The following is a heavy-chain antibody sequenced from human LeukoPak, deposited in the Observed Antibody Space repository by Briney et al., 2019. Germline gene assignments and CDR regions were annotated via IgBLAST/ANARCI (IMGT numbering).Heavy chain of an antibody. V-gene: IGHV3-7*01. CDR3: ARADAEYYDFWSGYYKPGYYYGMDV. D-gene: IGHD3-3*01. Sequence: GGSLRLSCAASGFTFSSYWMSWVRQAPGKGLEWVANIKQDGSEKYYVDSVKGRFTISRDNAKSSLYLQMNSLRAEDTAVYYCARADAEYYDFWSGYYKPGYYYGMDVWGQGTTVTVSS. CDR2: IKQDGSEK. CDR1: GFTFSSYW. J-gene: IGHJ6*02.